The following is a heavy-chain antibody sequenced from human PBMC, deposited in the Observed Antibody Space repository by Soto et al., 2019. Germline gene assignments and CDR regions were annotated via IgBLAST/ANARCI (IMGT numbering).Heavy chain of an antibody. Sequence: PSETLSLTCTVSGGSISSYYWSWIRQPPGKGLEWIGYIYYSGSTNYNPSLKSRVTISVDTSKNQFSLKLSSVTAADTAVYYCARASGYFDWLLNDYYYNGMGVWGQGTTVTVS. CDR1: GGSISSYY. CDR3: ARASGYFDWLLNDYYYNGMGV. V-gene: IGHV4-59*01. D-gene: IGHD3-9*01. J-gene: IGHJ6*02. CDR2: IYYSGST.